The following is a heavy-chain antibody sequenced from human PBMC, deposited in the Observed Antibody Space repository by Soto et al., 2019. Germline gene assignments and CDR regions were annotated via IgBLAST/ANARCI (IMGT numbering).Heavy chain of an antibody. CDR2: IYYSGST. CDR3: ARSFDILTGYRSKFYFDY. V-gene: IGHV4-59*01. CDR1: GGSISSYY. Sequence: QVQLQESGPGLVKPSETLSLTSTVSGGSISSYYWSWIRQPPGKGLEWIGYIYYSGSTNYNPSLKSRVTISVDTSKNQFSLKLSSVTAADTAVYYCARSFDILTGYRSKFYFDYWGQGTLVTVSS. J-gene: IGHJ4*02. D-gene: IGHD3-9*01.